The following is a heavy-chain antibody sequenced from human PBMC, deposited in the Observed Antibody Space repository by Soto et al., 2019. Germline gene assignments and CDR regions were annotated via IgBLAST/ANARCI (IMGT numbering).Heavy chain of an antibody. V-gene: IGHV4-4*07. J-gene: IGHJ2*01. CDR1: GGSISSYY. Sequence: QVQLQESGPGLVKPSETLSLTCTVSGGSISSYYWSWIRQPAGKGLESIERIYTSGSTNYNPSLKSRVTMSVDTSKNQFSLKLSSVTAADTAVYYCARDTIAARQHWYFDLWGRGTLVTVSS. D-gene: IGHD6-6*01. CDR2: IYTSGST. CDR3: ARDTIAARQHWYFDL.